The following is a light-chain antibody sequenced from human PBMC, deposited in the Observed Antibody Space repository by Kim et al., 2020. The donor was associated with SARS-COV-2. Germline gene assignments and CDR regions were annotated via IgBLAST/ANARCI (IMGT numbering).Light chain of an antibody. Sequence: VALGQTASITCGGNNIGSRSVHWYQRKPGQAPVLVLYRDGNRPSGIPERFSGSKSGNTATLTITRAQGDDEADYFCQVWDSNTSWVFGGGTQLTVL. CDR2: RDG. CDR1: NIGSRS. V-gene: IGLV3-9*01. J-gene: IGLJ3*02. CDR3: QVWDSNTSWV.